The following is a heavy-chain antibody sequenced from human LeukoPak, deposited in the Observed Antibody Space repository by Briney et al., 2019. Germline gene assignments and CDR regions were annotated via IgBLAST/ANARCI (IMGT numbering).Heavy chain of an antibody. CDR1: GFTFSSYG. Sequence: GGSLRLSCAASGFTFSSYGTHWVRQAPGKGLEWVASISGSSNSIYYTDSVEGRFTISRDNVKNSLYLQMNNLRGEDTGVYYCVRGEDTALVTGGYNWFDPWGQGTLVAVSS. V-gene: IGHV3-21*01. CDR2: ISGSSNSI. J-gene: IGHJ5*02. CDR3: VRGEDTALVTGGYNWFDP. D-gene: IGHD5-18*01.